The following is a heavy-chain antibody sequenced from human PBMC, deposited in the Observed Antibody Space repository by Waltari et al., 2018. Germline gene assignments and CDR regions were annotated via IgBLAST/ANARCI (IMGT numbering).Heavy chain of an antibody. CDR2: FDPEDGET. CDR3: ATVIGAGSYYLDDAFDI. J-gene: IGHJ3*02. D-gene: IGHD1-26*01. V-gene: IGHV1-24*01. Sequence: QVQLVQSGAEVKKPGASVKVSCKVSGYTLTELSMHWVRQAPGTGLEWMGGFDPEDGETIYAQKFQGRVTMTEDTSTDTAYMELSSLRSEDTAVYYCATVIGAGSYYLDDAFDIWGQGTMVTVSS. CDR1: GYTLTELS.